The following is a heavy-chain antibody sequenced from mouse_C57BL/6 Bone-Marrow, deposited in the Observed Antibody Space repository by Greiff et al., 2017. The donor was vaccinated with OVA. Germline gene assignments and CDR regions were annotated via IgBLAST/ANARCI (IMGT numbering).Heavy chain of an antibody. Sequence: VQLQQPGAELVRPGASVKLSCTASGFNIKDDYMHWVKQRPEQGLEWIGWIDPENGDTEYASKFQGKATITADTSSNTAYLQLSILTSEDTAVYYCTMVTTSDYWGQGTTLTVSS. CDR3: TMVTTSDY. CDR1: GFNIKDDY. J-gene: IGHJ2*01. CDR2: IDPENGDT. D-gene: IGHD2-2*01. V-gene: IGHV14-4*01.